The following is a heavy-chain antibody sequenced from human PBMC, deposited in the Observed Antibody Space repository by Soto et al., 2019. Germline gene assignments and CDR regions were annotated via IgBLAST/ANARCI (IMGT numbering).Heavy chain of an antibody. D-gene: IGHD4-17*01. CDR1: GDSVSSNSAA. CDR2: TYYRSKWYN. J-gene: IGHJ5*02. Sequence: PSQTLSLTCAISGDSVSSNSAAWNWIRQSPSRGLEWLGRTYYRSKWYNDYAVSVKSRITINPDTSKNQFSLQLNSVTPEDTAAYYCARDPLIYGDAPYNWFDPWGQGTLVTVSS. CDR3: ARDPLIYGDAPYNWFDP. V-gene: IGHV6-1*01.